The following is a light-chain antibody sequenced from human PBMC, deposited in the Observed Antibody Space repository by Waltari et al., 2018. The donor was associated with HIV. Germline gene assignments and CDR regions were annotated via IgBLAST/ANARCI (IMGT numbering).Light chain of an antibody. Sequence: QSALTQPASVSGSPGQAITISCTGSNSDIGGHNSVCWYQQHPGKAPKLIIYDVSSPPSGVSNRFSGSKSGNTASLTIAGLQAEDEADYYCKSSTSSSTPCVFGSGTKVTVL. CDR1: NSDIGGHNS. V-gene: IGLV2-14*01. CDR2: DVS. J-gene: IGLJ1*01. CDR3: KSSTSSSTPCV.